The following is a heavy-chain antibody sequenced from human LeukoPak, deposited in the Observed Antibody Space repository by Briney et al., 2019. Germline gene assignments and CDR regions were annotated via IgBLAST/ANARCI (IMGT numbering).Heavy chain of an antibody. CDR3: ARDFQVTTEYNWFDP. CDR2: INPNSGGT. D-gene: IGHD1-1*01. J-gene: IGHJ5*02. Sequence: GASVKVSCKASRYTFTDYYMHWVRQAPGQGLEWMGWINPNSGGTNYAQKFQGRVTMTRDTSISTAYMELRRLKSDDTAVYYCARDFQVTTEYNWFDPWGQGTLVTVSS. CDR1: RYTFTDYY. V-gene: IGHV1-2*02.